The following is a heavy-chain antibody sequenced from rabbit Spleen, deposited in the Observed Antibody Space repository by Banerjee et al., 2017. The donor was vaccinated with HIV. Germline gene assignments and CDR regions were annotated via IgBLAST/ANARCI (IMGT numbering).Heavy chain of an antibody. V-gene: IGHV1S45*01. CDR1: GFSFSNKDV. Sequence: QEQPVESGGGLGKPEGSLTLTCKASGFSFSNKDVMCWVRQAPGKGLEWIACINAYTGKPVYATWAKGRFTISRTSSTTVTLQMTSLTAADTATYFCARDLASVVGWNFNLWGPGTLVTVS. CDR3: ARDLASVVGWNFNL. CDR2: INAYTGKP. D-gene: IGHD3-1*01. J-gene: IGHJ4*01.